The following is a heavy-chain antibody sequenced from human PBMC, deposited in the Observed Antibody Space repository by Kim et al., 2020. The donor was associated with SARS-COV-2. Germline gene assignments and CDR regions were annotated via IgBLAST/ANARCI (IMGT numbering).Heavy chain of an antibody. CDR1: GFTFSNCY. CDR3: ARQGPGTAWLSFDS. J-gene: IGHJ4*02. Sequence: GGSLRLSCVGAGFTFSNCYMTWVRQAPGKGLEWVANIKEDGSEQSYVDSVKGRFTISRDNARNSLYLQMNSLRVADTAVYYCARQGPGTAWLSFDSWGQG. V-gene: IGHV3-7*01. CDR2: IKEDGSEQ. D-gene: IGHD2-21*02.